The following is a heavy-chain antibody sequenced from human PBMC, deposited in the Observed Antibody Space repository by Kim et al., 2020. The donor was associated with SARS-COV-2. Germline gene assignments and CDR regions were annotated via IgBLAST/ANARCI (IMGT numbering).Heavy chain of an antibody. J-gene: IGHJ4*02. D-gene: IGHD3-10*01. Sequence: PSPKSRVTISVDKSKTQVSLRLGSVTAADTAVYYCARAVWCGELLDYYFDYWGQGTLVTVSS. V-gene: IGHV4-4*02. CDR3: ARAVWCGELLDYYFDY.